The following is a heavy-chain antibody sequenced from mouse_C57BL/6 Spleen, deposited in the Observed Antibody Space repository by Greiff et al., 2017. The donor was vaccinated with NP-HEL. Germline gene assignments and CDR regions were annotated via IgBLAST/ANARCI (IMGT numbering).Heavy chain of an antibody. Sequence: EVQLQQSGAELVKSGASVKLSCTASGFNIKDYYMHWVKQRTEQGLERIGRIDPEDGETKYAPKFRGKASITADTSSTTAYLHLSSLTSEDTTVYYCASCGSSWYFDVWGKGTTVTVSS. CDR1: GFNIKDYY. J-gene: IGHJ1*03. CDR2: IDPEDGET. D-gene: IGHD1-1*01. CDR3: ASCGSSWYFDV. V-gene: IGHV14-2*01.